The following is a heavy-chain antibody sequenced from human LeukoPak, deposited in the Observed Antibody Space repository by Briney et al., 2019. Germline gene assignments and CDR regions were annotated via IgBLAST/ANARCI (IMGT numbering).Heavy chain of an antibody. CDR1: GGSISSSSYY. J-gene: IGHJ3*02. V-gene: IGHV4-39*07. CDR2: IYYSGST. D-gene: IGHD1-1*01. Sequence: SETLSLTCTVSGGSISSSSYYWGWIRQPPGKGPEWIGSIYYSGSTYYNPSLKSRVTISVDTSKNQFSLKLSSVTAADTAVYYCARVNSAGRAFDIWGQGTMVTVSS. CDR3: ARVNSAGRAFDI.